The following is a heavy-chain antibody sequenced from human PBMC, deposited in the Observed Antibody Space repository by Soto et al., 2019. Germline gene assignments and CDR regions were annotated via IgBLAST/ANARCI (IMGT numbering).Heavy chain of an antibody. J-gene: IGHJ6*02. V-gene: IGHV4-59*01. CDR2: IYYSGST. Sequence: SETLSLTCTVSGGSISSYYWSWIQQPPGKGLEWIGYIYYSGSTNYNPSLKSRVTISVDTSKNQFSLKLSSVTAADTAVYYCARDNYYYGMDVWGQGTTVTVSS. CDR1: GGSISSYY. CDR3: ARDNYYYGMDV.